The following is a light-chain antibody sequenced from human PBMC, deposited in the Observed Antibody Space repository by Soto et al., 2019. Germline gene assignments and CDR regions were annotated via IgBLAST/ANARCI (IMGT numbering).Light chain of an antibody. V-gene: IGKV4-1*01. CDR1: QSVLYSSNNQNY. J-gene: IGKJ1*01. CDR2: WAS. Sequence: DIVMTQSPDSLAVSLGERATINCKSSQSVLYSSNNQNYLAWYQQKPGQPPKLLIYWASTRDSGVPDRFSGSGSGTDFTLTISSLQAEDVAVYYCQQYYSTPQTFGQGTKLEIK. CDR3: QQYYSTPQT.